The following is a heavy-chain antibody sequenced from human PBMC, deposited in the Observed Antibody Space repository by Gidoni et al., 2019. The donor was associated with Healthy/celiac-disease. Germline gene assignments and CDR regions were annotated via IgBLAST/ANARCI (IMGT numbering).Heavy chain of an antibody. V-gene: IGHV3-53*02. CDR2: IYSGGTT. CDR1: GFTVSSNS. J-gene: IGHJ4*02. D-gene: IGHD6-13*01. CDR3: ASASAGNFDY. Sequence: EVDLVETGGGLIQPGGSLRLSCAASGFTVSSNSMSWVRQAPGKGLEWVSVIYSGGTTYYADSVKGRFTISRDNSKNTLYLQMNSLRAEDTAVYYCASASAGNFDYWGQGTLVTVSS.